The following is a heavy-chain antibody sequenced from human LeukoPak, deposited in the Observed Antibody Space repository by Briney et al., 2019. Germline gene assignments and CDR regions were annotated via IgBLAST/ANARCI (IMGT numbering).Heavy chain of an antibody. CDR3: ERAKRDYYDNSGYESYYNFMDV. CDR2: LYRNGDT. Sequence: PSETLSLTCTVSGGSISTDCYWGWVRQPPGNGLEWIGALYRNGDTYYKPSLKSRVTISLYPSKNQFSLRLHSVTAADTAVYYCERAKRDYYDNSGYESYYNFMDVWGKGTTVTVSS. CDR1: GGSISTDCY. V-gene: IGHV4-38-2*02. J-gene: IGHJ6*03. D-gene: IGHD3-22*01.